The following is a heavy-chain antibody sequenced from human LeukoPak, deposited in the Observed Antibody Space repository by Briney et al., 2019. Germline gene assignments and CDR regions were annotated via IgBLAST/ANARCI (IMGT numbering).Heavy chain of an antibody. D-gene: IGHD1-1*01. V-gene: IGHV1-2*02. CDR2: INPNSDGT. CDR1: GYTFTGYY. J-gene: IGHJ3*02. Sequence: ASVKVSCKASGYTFTGYYMHWVRQAPGQGLEWMGWINPNSDGTNYAQKFQGGVTMTRDTSISTAYMELSRLRSDDTAVYYCAGDKGTREYNWNDGGAFDIWGQGTMVSVS. CDR3: AGDKGTREYNWNDGGAFDI.